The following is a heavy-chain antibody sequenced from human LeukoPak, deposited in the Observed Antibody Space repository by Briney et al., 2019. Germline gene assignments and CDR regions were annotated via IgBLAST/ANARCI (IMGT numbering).Heavy chain of an antibody. Sequence: PSQTLSLTCTVSGGSISSGSYYWSWIRQPAGKGLEWIGRIYTSGSTNYNPSLKSRVTISVDTSKNQFSLKLSSVTAADTAVYYCARDHDSSGWHYFDYWGQGTLVTVSS. CDR3: ARDHDSSGWHYFDY. CDR2: IYTSGST. J-gene: IGHJ4*02. CDR1: GGSISSGSYY. V-gene: IGHV4-61*02. D-gene: IGHD6-19*01.